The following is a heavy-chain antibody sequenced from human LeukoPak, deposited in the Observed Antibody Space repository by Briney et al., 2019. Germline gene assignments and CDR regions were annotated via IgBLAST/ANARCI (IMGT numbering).Heavy chain of an antibody. V-gene: IGHV4-59*01. D-gene: IGHD2-15*01. J-gene: IGHJ4*02. CDR1: GGSISSYY. CDR3: AREISSGGSFDY. Sequence: SETLSLTCTVSGGSISSYYWSWIRQPPGKGLEWIGYIYYSGSTNYNPSLKSRVTISVDTSKNQFSLKLSSVTAADTAVYYCAREISSGGSFDYWGQGTLVTVSS. CDR2: IYYSGST.